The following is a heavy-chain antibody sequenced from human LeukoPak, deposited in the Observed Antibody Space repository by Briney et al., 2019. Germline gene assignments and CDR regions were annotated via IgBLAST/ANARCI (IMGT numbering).Heavy chain of an antibody. J-gene: IGHJ4*02. CDR3: ARDSLARPLGY. CDR1: GFTFSSYG. V-gene: IGHV3-30*03. CDR2: ISYDGSNN. Sequence: PGGSLRLSCAASGFTFSSYGMHWVRQAPGKGLEWVAVISYDGSNNYYADSVKGRFTISRDNAKNSLYLQMNSLRAEDTAVYYCARDSLARPLGYWGQGTLVTVSS. D-gene: IGHD6-6*01.